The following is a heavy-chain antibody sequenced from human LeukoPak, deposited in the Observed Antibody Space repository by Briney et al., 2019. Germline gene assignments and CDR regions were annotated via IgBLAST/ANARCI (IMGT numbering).Heavy chain of an antibody. D-gene: IGHD3-22*01. Sequence: GAPVKVSCKASGYTFTSYYMHWVRQAPGQGLEWMGIINPSGGSTSYAQKFQGRVTMTRDMSTSTVYMELSSLRSEDTAVYYCAREHYYDSSGYHDAFDIWGQGTMVTVSS. CDR1: GYTFTSYY. V-gene: IGHV1-46*01. J-gene: IGHJ3*02. CDR2: INPSGGST. CDR3: AREHYYDSSGYHDAFDI.